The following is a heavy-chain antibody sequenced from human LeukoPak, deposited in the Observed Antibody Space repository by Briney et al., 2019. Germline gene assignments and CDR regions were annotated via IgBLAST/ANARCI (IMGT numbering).Heavy chain of an antibody. J-gene: IGHJ6*02. V-gene: IGHV3-30-3*01. CDR1: GFTFRNYP. Sequence: PGGSLRLSCAASGFTFRNYPMYWVRQAPGKGLEWVATISYDGSNNYYADSVKGRFTISRDNSKNTLYLQMSSLRAEDTALYYCARPRNTIFYYYGMDVWGQGTTVTVSS. D-gene: IGHD3-3*01. CDR2: ISYDGSNN. CDR3: ARPRNTIFYYYGMDV.